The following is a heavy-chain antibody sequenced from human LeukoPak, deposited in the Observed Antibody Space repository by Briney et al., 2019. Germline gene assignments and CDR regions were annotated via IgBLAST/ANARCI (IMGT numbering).Heavy chain of an antibody. CDR3: ATKQWLAPPPDS. D-gene: IGHD6-19*01. CDR1: GVTFSKYW. J-gene: IGHJ4*02. V-gene: IGHV3-74*01. Sequence: PGGTLRLSCAASGVTFSKYWMLWVRHAPGKGRESVSRINTDGTVTTYADSVKGRFTVSRDNADNTMFLQMNSVRDEETAVYYCATKQWLAPPPDSWGQGTLVTVSS. CDR2: INTDGTVT.